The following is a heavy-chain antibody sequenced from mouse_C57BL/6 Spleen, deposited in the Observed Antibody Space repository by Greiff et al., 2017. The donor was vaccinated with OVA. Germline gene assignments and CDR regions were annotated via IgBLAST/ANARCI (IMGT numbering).Heavy chain of an antibody. D-gene: IGHD1-1*01. Sequence: QVQLQQPGPELVKPGASVKLSCKASGYTFTSYWMHWVKQRPGQGLEWIGNINPSNGGTNYNEKFKSKATLTVDKSSSTAYMQLSSLTSEDSTVYYCARYYGSSYYFDYWGQGTTLTVSS. V-gene: IGHV1-53*01. CDR3: ARYYGSSYYFDY. J-gene: IGHJ2*01. CDR1: GYTFTSYW. CDR2: INPSNGGT.